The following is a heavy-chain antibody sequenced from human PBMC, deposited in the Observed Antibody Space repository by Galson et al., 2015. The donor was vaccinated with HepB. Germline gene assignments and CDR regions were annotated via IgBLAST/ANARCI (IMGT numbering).Heavy chain of an antibody. J-gene: IGHJ4*02. CDR3: AKVFPEKTDGWYRQALYYFDS. D-gene: IGHD6-19*01. CDR1: GFTFSYHA. V-gene: IGHV3-23*01. CDR2: ITPSGDNT. Sequence: SLRLSCAASGFTFSYHAMSWVRQAPGKGLEWISAITPSGDNTYSADSMKGRFTISRDNSQNTLFLQMNSLRADDTATYFCAKVFPEKTDGWYRQALYYFDSWGQGTRVTVSS.